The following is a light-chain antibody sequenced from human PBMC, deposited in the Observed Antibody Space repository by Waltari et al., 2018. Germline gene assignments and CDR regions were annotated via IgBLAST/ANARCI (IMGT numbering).Light chain of an antibody. CDR3: QQYHTYPRT. CDR1: QAISNY. J-gene: IGKJ4*01. V-gene: IGKV1-16*01. CDR2: AAS. Sequence: DIQMTQSPSSLSASVGDSVTITCRASQAISNYLAWFQQKPGKAPESLIYAASSLQSGVPSRFSGSGSGTDFTHTISSLQPEDFATYYCQQYHTYPRTFGGGTKVEIK.